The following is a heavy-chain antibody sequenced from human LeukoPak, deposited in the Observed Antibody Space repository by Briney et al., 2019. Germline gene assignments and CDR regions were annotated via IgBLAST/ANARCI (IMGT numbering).Heavy chain of an antibody. CDR3: ARGLGGSGSYFLTFDY. D-gene: IGHD1-26*01. V-gene: IGHV1-18*01. J-gene: IGHJ4*02. CDR1: GYTFTSYS. CDR2: ISAYNGNT. Sequence: ASVKVSCKASGYTFTSYSINWVRQAPAQGLEWMGGISAYNGNTKYAQKVQGRVTMTTDTSTSTAYMELRSLRSDDTAVYYCARGLGGSGSYFLTFDYWGQGTLVTVSS.